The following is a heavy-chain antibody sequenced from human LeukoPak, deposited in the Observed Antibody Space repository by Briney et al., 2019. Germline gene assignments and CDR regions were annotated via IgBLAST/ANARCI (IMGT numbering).Heavy chain of an antibody. CDR3: ARDRRGDTAMVTFAFDY. CDR1: GYTFSSYA. Sequence: ASVKVSCKASGYTFSSYAMHWVRQAPGQRLEWMGWINAGNGNTKYSQKFQGRVTITRDTSASTAYMDLSSLRSEDTAVYYCARDRRGDTAMVTFAFDYWGQGTLVTVSS. D-gene: IGHD5-18*01. V-gene: IGHV1-3*01. J-gene: IGHJ4*02. CDR2: INAGNGNT.